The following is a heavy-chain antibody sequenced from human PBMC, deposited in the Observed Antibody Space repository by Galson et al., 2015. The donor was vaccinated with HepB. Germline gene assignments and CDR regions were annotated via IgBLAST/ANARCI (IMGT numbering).Heavy chain of an antibody. V-gene: IGHV3-7*03. D-gene: IGHD3-3*01. J-gene: IGHJ3*01. CDR2: TDQDGIQK. CDR3: AREGPFWSHTKCPEDSFDL. CDR1: GFGFSIFG. Sequence: SLRLSCAASGFGFSIFGMSWIRQAPGKGLEWVAKTDQDGIQKYYVDSVKGRFTISGDNPKNSLYLEMTGLTTEDTAVYYCAREGPFWSHTKCPEDSFDLWGQGTKVTVAS.